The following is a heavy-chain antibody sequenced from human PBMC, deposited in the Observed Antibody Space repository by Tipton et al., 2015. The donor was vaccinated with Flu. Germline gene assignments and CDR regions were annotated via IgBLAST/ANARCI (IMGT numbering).Heavy chain of an antibody. V-gene: IGHV3-48*04. Sequence: SLRLSCAASGFTFSSYSMNWVRQAPGKGLEWVSYISSSSSTIYYADSVKGRFTISRDNAKNSLYLQMNSLRAEDTAVYYCASSHSGSYYGAAFDIWGQGTMVTVSS. CDR1: GFTFSSYS. J-gene: IGHJ3*02. CDR2: ISSSSSTI. D-gene: IGHD1-26*01. CDR3: ASSHSGSYYGAAFDI.